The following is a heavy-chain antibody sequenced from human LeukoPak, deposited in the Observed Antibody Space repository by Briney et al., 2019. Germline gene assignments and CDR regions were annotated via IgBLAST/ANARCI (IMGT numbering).Heavy chain of an antibody. CDR2: ISGSGGST. CDR3: ATDRCSRTNCYLFDY. V-gene: IGHV3-23*01. D-gene: IGHD2-2*01. Sequence: GGSLRLSCVASGFTLSSYAMNWVRQAPGKGLEWVSGISGSGGSTNYTGSVKGRFTSSRDSSKTTLFLQMNSLGAEDTAVSYCATDRCSRTNCYLFDYWGQGSLDTVSS. J-gene: IGHJ4*02. CDR1: GFTLSSYA.